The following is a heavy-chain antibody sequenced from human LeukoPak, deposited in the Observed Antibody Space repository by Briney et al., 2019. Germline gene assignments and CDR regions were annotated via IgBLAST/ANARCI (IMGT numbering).Heavy chain of an antibody. CDR2: IYSGGST. J-gene: IGHJ4*02. V-gene: IGHV3-66*01. D-gene: IGHD4-23*01. CDR3: ASLYGGNAPFDY. Sequence: GGSLRLSCAASGFTVSSNYMSWVRQAPGKGLEWVTVIYSGGSTYYADSVKGRFTISRDNSKNTLCLQMNSLRAEDTAVYYCASLYGGNAPFDYWGQGTLVTVSS. CDR1: GFTVSSNY.